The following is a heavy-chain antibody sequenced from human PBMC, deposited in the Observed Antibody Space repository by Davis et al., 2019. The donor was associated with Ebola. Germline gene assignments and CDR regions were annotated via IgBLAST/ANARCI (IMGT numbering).Heavy chain of an antibody. J-gene: IGHJ6*02. CDR3: AREKGLTGIDSYYGMDV. CDR1: GGTFSSYA. CDR2: IIPILGIA. D-gene: IGHD1-20*01. Sequence: AASVKVSCKASGGTFSSYAISWVRQAPGQGLEWMGRIIPILGIANYAQKFQGRVTITADKSTSTAYMELSSLRSEDTAVYYCAREKGLTGIDSYYGMDVWGQGTTVTVSS. V-gene: IGHV1-69*04.